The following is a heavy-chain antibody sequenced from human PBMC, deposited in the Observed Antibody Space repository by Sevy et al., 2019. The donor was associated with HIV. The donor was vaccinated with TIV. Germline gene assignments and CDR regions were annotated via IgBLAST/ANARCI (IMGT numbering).Heavy chain of an antibody. Sequence: ASVKVSCKASGYTFTSYDLNWVRQATGQGLEWMGWMNPNSGDIGYAQKFRGRVMMTRDTSTTTAYMERRSLGSDDTAVYYCVGGKGGTYPYYYYGLDVWGQGTMVTVSS. CDR3: VGGKGGTYPYYYYGLDV. CDR1: GYTFTSYD. D-gene: IGHD1-26*01. J-gene: IGHJ6*02. CDR2: MNPNSGDI. V-gene: IGHV1-8*01.